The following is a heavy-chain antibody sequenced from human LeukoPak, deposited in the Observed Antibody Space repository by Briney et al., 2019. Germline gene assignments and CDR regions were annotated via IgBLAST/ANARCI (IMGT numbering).Heavy chain of an antibody. CDR3: ARDSSGWPSGYYYYGMDV. Sequence: SETLSHTCTVSGGSISSSSYYWGWIRQPPGKGLEWIGSIYYSGSTYYNSSLKSRVTISVDTSKNQFSLQLSSVTAADTAVYYCARDSSGWPSGYYYYGMDVWGQGTTVTVSS. V-gene: IGHV4-39*07. J-gene: IGHJ6*02. D-gene: IGHD6-19*01. CDR1: GGSISSSSYY. CDR2: IYYSGST.